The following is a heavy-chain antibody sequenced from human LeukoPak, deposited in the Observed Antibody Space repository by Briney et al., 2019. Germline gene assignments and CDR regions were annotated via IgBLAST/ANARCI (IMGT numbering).Heavy chain of an antibody. CDR3: AERVDDTTGYYSPGEN. J-gene: IGHJ4*02. V-gene: IGHV3-23*01. D-gene: IGHD3-22*01. CDR1: GFTFSGYA. CDR2: ISGPSGIT. Sequence: PGGSLRLSCAASGFTFSGYAMSCVRQAPGKGLEWVSAISGPSGITHYADSVRGRFTISRDNSNSTLYLQMHSVRAEDTAVYYCAERVDDTTGYYSPGENWGQGTLVTVSS.